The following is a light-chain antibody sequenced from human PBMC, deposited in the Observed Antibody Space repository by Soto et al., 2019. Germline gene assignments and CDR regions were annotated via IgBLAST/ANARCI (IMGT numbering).Light chain of an antibody. J-gene: IGKJ4*01. CDR2: GAS. Sequence: EIVLTQSPGTLSLSPGERATLSCRASQSVSSSYLAWYQQKPGQAPRLLIYGASSRPTGIPYRFSGSGSGTDFTLTISRLEPEDFAVYYCQQYGSSPLTFGGGTKVEIK. CDR1: QSVSSSY. V-gene: IGKV3-20*01. CDR3: QQYGSSPLT.